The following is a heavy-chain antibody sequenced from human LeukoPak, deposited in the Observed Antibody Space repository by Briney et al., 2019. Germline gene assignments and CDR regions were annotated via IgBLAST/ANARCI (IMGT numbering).Heavy chain of an antibody. D-gene: IGHD6-19*01. J-gene: IGHJ3*02. CDR2: ISSSSSYI. CDR1: GFTFSSYS. V-gene: IGHV3-21*01. CDR3: ARGVGGWYDPRAFDI. Sequence: GGSLRLSCAASGFTFSSYSMNWVRQAPGKGLEWVSSISSSSSYIYYADSVKGRFTISRDNAKNSLYLQMNSLRAEDTAVYYCARGVGGWYDPRAFDIWGQGTMVTVSS.